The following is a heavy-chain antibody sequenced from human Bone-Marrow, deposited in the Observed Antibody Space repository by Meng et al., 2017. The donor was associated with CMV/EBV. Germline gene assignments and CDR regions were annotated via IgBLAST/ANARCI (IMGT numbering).Heavy chain of an antibody. CDR1: GYSFTAYY. V-gene: IGHV1-2*06. CDR3: ARARPRGAAANFDY. J-gene: IGHJ4*02. CDR2: ITPNTGGA. D-gene: IGHD6-13*01. Sequence: ASVKVSCKASGYSFTAYYIHWVRQAPGQGFEWMGRITPNTGGANYAHKFQGRVTMTRDTSISTAYMELSRLTSDDTAVYYCARARPRGAAANFDYWGQGTLVTVAS.